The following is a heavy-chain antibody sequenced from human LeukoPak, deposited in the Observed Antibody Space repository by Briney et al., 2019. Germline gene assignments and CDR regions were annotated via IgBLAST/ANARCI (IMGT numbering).Heavy chain of an antibody. CDR2: IRYKGYGGTT. V-gene: IGHV3-49*04. D-gene: IGHD3-22*01. Sequence: GGTLRLSCTASGFTFGDYYMSWVRQAPGKGLEWVGFIRYKGYGGTTAYASCLKGRFTISRDDSKSIAYLQMNSLTTEDTAVYYCSRGELSYYYDSSGLFYFDYWGQGTLVTDSS. CDR3: SRGELSYYYDSSGLFYFDY. J-gene: IGHJ4*02. CDR1: GFTFGDYY.